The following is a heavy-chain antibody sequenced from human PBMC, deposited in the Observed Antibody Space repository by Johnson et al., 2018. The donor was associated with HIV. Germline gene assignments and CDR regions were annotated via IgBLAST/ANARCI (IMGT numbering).Heavy chain of an antibody. CDR3: AKDKWGGHNLHAIDI. V-gene: IGHV3-53*01. CDR1: GFTVSSNY. Sequence: VQLVESGGGLIQPGGSLRLSCAASGFTVSSNYMSWVRQAPGKGLEWVSRISWHGGSRDYAESVKGRLTISRDNAKNSLYLQMNSLRPEDTALYYSAKDKWGGHNLHAIDIWGQGTMVTVSS. CDR2: ISWHGGSR. J-gene: IGHJ3*02. D-gene: IGHD5-24*01.